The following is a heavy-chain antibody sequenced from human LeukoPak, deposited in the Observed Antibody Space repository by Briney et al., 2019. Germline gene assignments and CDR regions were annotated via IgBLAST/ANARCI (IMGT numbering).Heavy chain of an antibody. V-gene: IGHV3-11*01. J-gene: IGHJ4*02. CDR3: ARRHQLDYGSGDY. Sequence: GGSLRLSCAASGFTFSDYYMSWIRQAPGKGLEWVSYISSSGSTIYYADSVKGRFTISRDNAKNSLYLKMNSLRAEDTAVYSCARRHQLDYGSGDYWGQGTLVTVSS. D-gene: IGHD3-10*01. CDR2: ISSSGSTI. CDR1: GFTFSDYY.